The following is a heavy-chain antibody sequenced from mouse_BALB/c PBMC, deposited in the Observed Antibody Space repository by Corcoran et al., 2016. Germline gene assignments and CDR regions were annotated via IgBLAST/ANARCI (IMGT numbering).Heavy chain of an antibody. CDR1: GYTFTSYV. V-gene: IGHV1S136*01. J-gene: IGHJ2*01. CDR2: INPYNDGT. D-gene: IGHD3-1*01. Sequence: EVQLQQSGPELVKPGASVKMSCKASGYTFTSYVMHWVKQKPGQGLEWIGYINPYNDGTKYNEKFKGKATLTSDKSSSTAYMELSSLTSEDSAVYYCVRTHRSGYFDYWGQGTTLTVSS. CDR3: VRTHRSGYFDY.